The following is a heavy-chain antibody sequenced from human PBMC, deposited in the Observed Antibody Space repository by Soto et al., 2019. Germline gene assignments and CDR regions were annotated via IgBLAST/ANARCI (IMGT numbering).Heavy chain of an antibody. Sequence: PGESLKISCQGSGYSFTSYWIGWVRQMPGKGLEWMGIIYPGDSDTRYSPSFQGQVTISADKSISTAYLQWSSLKASDTAMYYCARHPNGDYGLDAFDIWGQGTMVTVSS. CDR2: IYPGDSDT. CDR3: ARHPNGDYGLDAFDI. CDR1: GYSFTSYW. J-gene: IGHJ3*02. V-gene: IGHV5-51*01. D-gene: IGHD4-17*01.